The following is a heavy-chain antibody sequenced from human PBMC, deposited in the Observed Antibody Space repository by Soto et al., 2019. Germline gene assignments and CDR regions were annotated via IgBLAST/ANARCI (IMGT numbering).Heavy chain of an antibody. V-gene: IGHV3-23*01. J-gene: IGHJ6*02. Sequence: PGGSLRLSCAASGFTFSSYAMSWVRQAPGKGLEWVSVFSGTDGRTYYADSVKGRFTISRDNSKNTLYLQMNSLRAEDTAVYYCARMDYDFWSGGYGMDVWGQGTTVTVSS. CDR3: ARMDYDFWSGGYGMDV. CDR2: FSGTDGRT. CDR1: GFTFSSYA. D-gene: IGHD3-3*01.